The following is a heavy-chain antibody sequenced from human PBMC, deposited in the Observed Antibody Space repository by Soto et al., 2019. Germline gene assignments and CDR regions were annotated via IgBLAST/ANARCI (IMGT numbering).Heavy chain of an antibody. J-gene: IGHJ6*03. Sequence: QVQLVESGGGVVQPGRYLRLSCAASGYTFSSYGMHWVRQAPGKGLEWVAVIWYDGSNKYYADSVKGRFTISRDNYKNTLYLQMNSLRAEDTAVYYCARGRISAYYYYYMDAWGTGTTVTVSS. V-gene: IGHV3-33*01. CDR1: GYTFSSYG. D-gene: IGHD6-25*01. CDR2: IWYDGSNK. CDR3: ARGRISAYYYYYMDA.